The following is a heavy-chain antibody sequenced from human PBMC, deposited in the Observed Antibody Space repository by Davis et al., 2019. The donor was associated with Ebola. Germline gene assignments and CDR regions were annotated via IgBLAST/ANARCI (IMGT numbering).Heavy chain of an antibody. V-gene: IGHV5-51*01. CDR2: IYPGDSDT. CDR1: GYSFTSYW. J-gene: IGHJ4*02. CDR3: ARPLDSSGYYSDFDY. D-gene: IGHD3-22*01. Sequence: KVSCKGSGYSFTSYWIGWVRQMPGKGLEWMGIIYPGDSDTRYSPSFQGQVTISADKSISTAYLQWSSLKASDTAMYYCARPLDSSGYYSDFDYWGQGTLVTVSS.